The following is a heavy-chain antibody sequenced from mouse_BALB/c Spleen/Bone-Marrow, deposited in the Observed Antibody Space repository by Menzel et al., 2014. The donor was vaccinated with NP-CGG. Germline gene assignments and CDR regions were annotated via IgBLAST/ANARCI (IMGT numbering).Heavy chain of an antibody. V-gene: IGHV1-5*01. Sequence: DVQLQESGTVLARPGASVKMSCKASGYTFINYWMHWVKQRPGQGLEWIGAIYPGNSDTSYNQKFKAKAKLTAVTSTSTAYMELSSLTNEDSAGYYCACFSYYYCGLGWFAYRGQGALVPVSA. J-gene: IGHJ3*01. D-gene: IGHD1-1*01. CDR2: IYPGNSDT. CDR3: ACFSYYYCGLGWFAY. CDR1: GYTFINYW.